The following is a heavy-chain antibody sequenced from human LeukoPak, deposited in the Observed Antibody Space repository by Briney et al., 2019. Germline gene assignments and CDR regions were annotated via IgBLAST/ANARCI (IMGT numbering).Heavy chain of an antibody. D-gene: IGHD3-10*01. J-gene: IGHJ5*02. CDR3: ARDTMVRGVIDRWFDP. CDR2: IIPIFGTA. V-gene: IGHV1-69*05. CDR1: GGTFSSYA. Sequence: SVKVSCKASGGTFSSYAISWVRQAPGQGLEWMGGIIPIFGTANYAQKFKGRVTITTDESTSTAYLELSSLRSEDTAVYYCARDTMVRGVIDRWFDPWGQGTLVTVSS.